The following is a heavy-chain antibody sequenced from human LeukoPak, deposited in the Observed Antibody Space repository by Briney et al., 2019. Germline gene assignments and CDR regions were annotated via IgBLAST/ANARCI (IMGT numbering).Heavy chain of an antibody. CDR2: IYSGGST. CDR1: GFTVSSNY. Sequence: GGSLRLSCAASGFTVSSNYMSWVRQAPGKGLEWVSVIYSGGSTYYADSVKGQFTISRDNSKNTLYLQMNSLRAEDTAVYYCARVQLGVYFDYWGQGTLVTVSS. V-gene: IGHV3-53*01. J-gene: IGHJ4*02. D-gene: IGHD5-24*01. CDR3: ARVQLGVYFDY.